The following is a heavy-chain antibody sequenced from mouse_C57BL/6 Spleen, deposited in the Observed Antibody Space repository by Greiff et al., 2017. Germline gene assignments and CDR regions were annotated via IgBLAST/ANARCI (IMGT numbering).Heavy chain of an antibody. Sequence: EVQLQQSGPELVKPGASVKISCKASGYTFTDYYMNWVKQSHGKSLEWIGDINPNNGGTSYNQKFKGKATLTVDKSSSTAYMELRSLTSEDSAVYYCARRSRYYYGSSYCAMDYWGEGTSVTVSS. CDR1: GYTFTDYY. CDR2: INPNNGGT. CDR3: ARRSRYYYGSSYCAMDY. J-gene: IGHJ4*01. D-gene: IGHD1-1*01. V-gene: IGHV1-26*01.